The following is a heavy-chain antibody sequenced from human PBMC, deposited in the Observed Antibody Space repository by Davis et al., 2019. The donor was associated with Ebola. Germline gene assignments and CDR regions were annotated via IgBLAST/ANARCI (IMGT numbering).Heavy chain of an antibody. V-gene: IGHV1-69*13. CDR3: ATYYYDSEDDY. D-gene: IGHD3-22*01. CDR2: IIPIFGTA. CDR1: GYTFTSYY. J-gene: IGHJ4*02. Sequence: SVKVSCKASGYTFTSYYMHWVRQAPGQGLEWMGGIIPIFGTANYAQKFQGRVTITADESTSTAYMELSSLRSEDTAVYYCATYYYDSEDDYWGQGTLVTVSS.